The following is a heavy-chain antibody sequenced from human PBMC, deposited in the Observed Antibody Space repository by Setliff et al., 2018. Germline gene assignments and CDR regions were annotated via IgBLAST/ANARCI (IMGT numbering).Heavy chain of an antibody. D-gene: IGHD1-1*01. J-gene: IGHJ4*02. CDR2: IYSSGNI. CDR1: GGSISSGTFY. CDR3: ARQRRIWNDLDYFDY. Sequence: SETLSLTCTVSGGSISSGTFYWTWLRQPAGEGLEWIGHIYSSGNINYNPSLVSRVTISIDTSKSQFSLRLSSVTAADTAVYYCARQRRIWNDLDYFDYWGQGTLVTVSS. V-gene: IGHV4-61*09.